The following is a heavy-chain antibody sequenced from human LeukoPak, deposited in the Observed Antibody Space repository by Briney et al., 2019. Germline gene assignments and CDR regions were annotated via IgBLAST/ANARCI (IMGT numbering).Heavy chain of an antibody. V-gene: IGHV1-69*05. CDR2: IIPIFGTA. Sequence: GASVKVSCKASGGTFSSYAISWVRQAPGQGLEWMGGIIPIFGTANYAQKFQGRVTMTTDTSTSTAYMELRSLRSDDTAVYYCARRASMVRGVIIIDHNWFDPWGQGTLVTVSS. J-gene: IGHJ5*02. D-gene: IGHD3-10*01. CDR3: ARRASMVRGVIIIDHNWFDP. CDR1: GGTFSSYA.